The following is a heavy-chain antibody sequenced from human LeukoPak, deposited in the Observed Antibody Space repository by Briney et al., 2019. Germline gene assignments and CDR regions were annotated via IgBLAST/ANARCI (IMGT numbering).Heavy chain of an antibody. Sequence: GGSLRLSCAASGFTFSSYSMSWVRHAPGKGLEWVSSISSSSSYIYYADSVKGRFTISRDNAKNSLYLQMNSLRAEDTAVYYCARYNYEWSAEDYYMDVWGKGTTVTVSS. D-gene: IGHD3-16*01. CDR1: GFTFSSYS. V-gene: IGHV3-21*01. J-gene: IGHJ6*03. CDR3: ARYNYEWSAEDYYMDV. CDR2: ISSSSSYI.